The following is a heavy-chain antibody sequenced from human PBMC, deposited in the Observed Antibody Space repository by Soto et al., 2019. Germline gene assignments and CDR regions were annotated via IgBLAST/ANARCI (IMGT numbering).Heavy chain of an antibody. J-gene: IGHJ5*02. CDR1: GYTFSKYA. Sequence: EVQLLESGGGLVQPGGSLRLSCAASGYTFSKYAMIWVRQAPGQGLDWVAGVSRSGAATYYADSVKGRFTISRDNSKNTLSLQMNSLRAEDTALYYCANGSGEVPTNWFDPWGQGTLVTVSS. V-gene: IGHV3-23*01. CDR3: ANGSGEVPTNWFDP. CDR2: VSRSGAAT. D-gene: IGHD3-3*01.